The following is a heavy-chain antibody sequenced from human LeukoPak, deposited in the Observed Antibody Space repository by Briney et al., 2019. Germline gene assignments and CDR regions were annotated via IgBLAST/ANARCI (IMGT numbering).Heavy chain of an antibody. D-gene: IGHD6-13*01. Sequence: KPSETLSLTCTVSGGSMSSYYWSWIRQPPGKGLEWIGYISYSGNTNYNPSLKSRVTISVDTSKNQFSLKLTSVTAADTAVYYCARQGGYIAPLALWGQGTLVTVSA. V-gene: IGHV4-59*08. J-gene: IGHJ4*02. CDR1: GGSMSSYY. CDR2: ISYSGNT. CDR3: ARQGGYIAPLAL.